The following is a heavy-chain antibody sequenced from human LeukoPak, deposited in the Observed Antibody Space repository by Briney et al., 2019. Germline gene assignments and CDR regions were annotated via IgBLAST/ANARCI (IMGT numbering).Heavy chain of an antibody. CDR1: GGPISSGDYY. CDR3: ARQQQLDPYYFDY. J-gene: IGHJ4*02. Sequence: PSQTLSLTCTVSGGPISSGDYYWSWIRQPPGKGLEWIGYIYYSGSTYYNPSLKSRVTISVDTSKNQFSLKLSSVTAADTAVYYCARQQQLDPYYFDYWGQGTLVTVSS. D-gene: IGHD6-13*01. V-gene: IGHV4-30-4*08. CDR2: IYYSGST.